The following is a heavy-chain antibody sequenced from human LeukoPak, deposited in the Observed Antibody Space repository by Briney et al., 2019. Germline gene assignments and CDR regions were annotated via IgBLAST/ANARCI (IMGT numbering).Heavy chain of an antibody. CDR1: GGSISSYY. D-gene: IGHD3-3*01. Sequence: PSETLSLTCTVSGGSISSYYWSWIRQPAGKGLEWIGRIYTSGSTYYNPSLKSRVTISVDTSKNQFSLKLSSVTAADTAVYYCASYDFWSGYYSDYWGQGTLVTVSS. CDR3: ASYDFWSGYYSDY. CDR2: IYTSGST. V-gene: IGHV4-4*07. J-gene: IGHJ4*02.